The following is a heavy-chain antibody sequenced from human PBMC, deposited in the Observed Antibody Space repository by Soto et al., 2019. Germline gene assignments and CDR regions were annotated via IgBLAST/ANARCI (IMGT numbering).Heavy chain of an antibody. Sequence: QVQLQQWGAGLLKPSETLSLTCAVYGGSFSGYYWSWIRQPPGKGLEWIGEINHSGSTNYNPSLKSRVTISVDTSKNQFSLKLSSVTAADTAVYYCAGVGSSWYWGGDYWGQGTLVTVSS. CDR2: INHSGST. J-gene: IGHJ4*02. D-gene: IGHD6-13*01. CDR3: AGVGSSWYWGGDY. V-gene: IGHV4-34*01. CDR1: GGSFSGYY.